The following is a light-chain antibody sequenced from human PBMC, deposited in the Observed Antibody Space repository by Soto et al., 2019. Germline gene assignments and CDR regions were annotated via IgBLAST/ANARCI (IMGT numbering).Light chain of an antibody. CDR1: QGVSSW. J-gene: IGKJ4*01. Sequence: DIQMTQSPSSVSASAGDRVTITCRASQGVSSWLAWYQQKPGRAPKLLIYGASTLQSGVPSRFSGSGSGTDFSLTITTLQPEDSATYYCQQADTFPLTFGGGTKVDIK. CDR3: QQADTFPLT. CDR2: GAS. V-gene: IGKV1-12*01.